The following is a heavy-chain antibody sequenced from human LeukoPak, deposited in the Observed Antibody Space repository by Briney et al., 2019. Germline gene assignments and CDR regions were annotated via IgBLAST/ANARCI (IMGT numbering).Heavy chain of an antibody. CDR2: TNPNNGNT. CDR1: GYTFTSYD. CDR3: ATWGLQMTTVTTGNYY. J-gene: IGHJ4*02. V-gene: IGHV1-8*02. Sequence: ASVKVSCKASGYTFTSYDINWVRQATGQGLEWMGWTNPNNGNTGYAQKFQGRVTMTRNTSINTAYMELSSLRSEDTAVYYCATWGLQMTTVTTGNYYWGQGTLVTVSS. D-gene: IGHD4-17*01.